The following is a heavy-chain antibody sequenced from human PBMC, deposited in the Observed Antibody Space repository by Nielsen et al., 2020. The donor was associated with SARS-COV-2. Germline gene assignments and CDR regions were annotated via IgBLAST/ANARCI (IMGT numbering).Heavy chain of an antibody. CDR3: ARDGADFSGKSGIDY. J-gene: IGHJ4*02. CDR2: INPSTDDST. CDR1: GYTFTSYP. Sequence: ASVKVSCKASGYTFTSYPIHWVRQAPGQGLEWMGVINPSTDDSTNYAQKIQDRVSMTRDTSTSTVYLELSSLRSEDTAVYYCARDGADFSGKSGIDYWGRGTLVTVSS. V-gene: IGHV1-46*01. D-gene: IGHD6-19*01.